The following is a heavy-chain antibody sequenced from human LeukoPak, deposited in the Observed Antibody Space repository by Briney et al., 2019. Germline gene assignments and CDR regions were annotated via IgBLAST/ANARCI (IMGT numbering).Heavy chain of an antibody. Sequence: PSETLSLTCTVSGGSISSSTYYWAWIRQSPGKGLEWIGSITYSGSTYYNPSLENRVTISVDTSKNQFSLRLISVTAVDTAVYYCARQGVGATDCWGQGTLVTVSS. V-gene: IGHV4-39*01. CDR1: GGSISSSTYY. D-gene: IGHD1-26*01. CDR3: ARQGVGATDC. CDR2: ITYSGST. J-gene: IGHJ4*02.